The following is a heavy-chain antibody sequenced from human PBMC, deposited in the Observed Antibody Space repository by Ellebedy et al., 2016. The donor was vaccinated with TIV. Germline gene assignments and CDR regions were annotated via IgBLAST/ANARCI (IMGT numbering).Heavy chain of an antibody. D-gene: IGHD1-26*01. CDR2: IYYSGST. CDR1: GGSISSGDYY. J-gene: IGHJ5*02. Sequence: MPSETLSLTCTVSGGSISSGDYYWSWIRQPPGKGLEWIGYIYYSGSTYYNPSLKSRVTISVDTSKNQFSLKLSSVTAADTAVYYYARGKSVGRGWFDPWGQGTLVTVSS. CDR3: ARGKSVGRGWFDP. V-gene: IGHV4-30-4*01.